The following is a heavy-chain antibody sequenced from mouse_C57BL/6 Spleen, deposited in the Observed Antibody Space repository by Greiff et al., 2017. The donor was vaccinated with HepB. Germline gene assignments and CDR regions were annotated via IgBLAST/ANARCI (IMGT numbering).Heavy chain of an antibody. CDR2: ISYDGSN. CDR3: AREDYGSSYWAMDY. Sequence: EVKLMESGPGLVKPSQSLSLTCSVTGYSITSGYYWNWIRQFPGNKLEWMGYISYDGSNNYNPSLKNRISITRDTSKNQFFLKLNSVTTEDTATYYCAREDYGSSYWAMDYWGQGTSVTVSS. CDR1: GYSITSGYY. D-gene: IGHD1-1*01. J-gene: IGHJ4*01. V-gene: IGHV3-6*01.